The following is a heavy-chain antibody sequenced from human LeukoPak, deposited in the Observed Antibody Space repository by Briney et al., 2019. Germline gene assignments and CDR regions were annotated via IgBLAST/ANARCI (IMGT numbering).Heavy chain of an antibody. V-gene: IGHV1-46*01. CDR1: GYTFTSYY. CDR3: ARENRGEVVLNWFAP. J-gene: IGHJ5*02. D-gene: IGHD3-22*01. CDR2: INPSGGST. Sequence: ASVKVSCKASGYTFTSYYMHWVRQAPGQGLEWMGIINPSGGSTSYAQKFQGRVTMTRDTSTSTVYMELSSLRSEDTAVYYCARENRGEVVLNWFAPWGQGTLVTVSS.